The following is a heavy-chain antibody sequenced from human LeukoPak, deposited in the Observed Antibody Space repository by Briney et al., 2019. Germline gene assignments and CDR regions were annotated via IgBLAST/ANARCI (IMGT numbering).Heavy chain of an antibody. D-gene: IGHD6-19*01. CDR3: VISSGWKGGYYFDF. CDR1: GFTFSSFT. Sequence: GGSLRLSCAASGFTFSSFTMNWVRQAPGKGLEWVSSISSTSTYIHYADSVKGRFTISRDNAKNSLYLQMNSLRAEDTGVYYCVISSGWKGGYYFDFWGQGTLVTVSA. CDR2: ISSTSTYI. V-gene: IGHV3-21*01. J-gene: IGHJ4*02.